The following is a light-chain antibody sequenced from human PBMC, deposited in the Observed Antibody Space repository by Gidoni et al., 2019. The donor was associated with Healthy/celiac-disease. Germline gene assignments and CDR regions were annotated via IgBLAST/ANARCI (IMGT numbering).Light chain of an antibody. CDR3: QQYDNLPLT. CDR1: QDISNY. CDR2: DAS. Sequence: DIQMTQSPSSLSASVADRVTITCRASQDISNYLNWYQQKPGKAPKLLIYDASNLETGVPSRFSGSGSGTDFTFTISSLQPEDIATYYCQQYDNLPLTFGGGTKVEIK. J-gene: IGKJ4*01. V-gene: IGKV1-33*01.